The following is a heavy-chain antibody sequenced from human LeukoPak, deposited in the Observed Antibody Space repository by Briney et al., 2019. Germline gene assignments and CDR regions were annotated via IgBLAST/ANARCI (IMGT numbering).Heavy chain of an antibody. J-gene: IGHJ3*02. CDR1: GGSINNYY. CDR2: IYTRGST. CDR3: ARGRFCSADICSGGDAFDI. D-gene: IGHD3-3*01. V-gene: IGHV4-4*07. Sequence: SETLSLTCTVSGGSINNYYWSWIRQPAGKGLEWIGRIYTRGSTNYNPSLKSRVTMSVDTSKNQFSLKLSSVTAADTAVYYCARGRFCSADICSGGDAFDIWGQGTMVSVSS.